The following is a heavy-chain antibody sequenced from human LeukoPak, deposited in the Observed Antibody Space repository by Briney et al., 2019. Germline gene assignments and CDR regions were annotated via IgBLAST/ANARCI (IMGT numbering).Heavy chain of an antibody. D-gene: IGHD1-26*01. CDR2: IFHGGNT. J-gene: IGHJ5*02. CDR3: ARQWGGSFRP. CDR1: GYSISSGHY. Sequence: SETLSLTCAVSGYSISSGHYWAWIRQTPRKGLEWIGSIFHGGNTYYNPSLRARVTISVDTSKNQFSLKLSSVTAADTAVYYCARQWGGSFRPWGQGTLVTVSS. V-gene: IGHV4-38-2*01.